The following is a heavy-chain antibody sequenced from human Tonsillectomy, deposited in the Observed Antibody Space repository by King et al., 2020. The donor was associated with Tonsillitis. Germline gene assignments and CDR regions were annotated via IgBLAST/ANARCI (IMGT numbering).Heavy chain of an antibody. CDR3: AKDLDTGYESVPFDR. V-gene: IGHV3-23*04. D-gene: IGHD2-2*01. J-gene: IGHJ4*02. CDR2: FSGSGGST. CDR1: GFTFRTFA. Sequence: VQLVESGGGLVQPGGSLRVSCAASGFTFRTFAMSWVRQAPGKGLEWVSSFSGSGGSTFYADTGKGRFTISRDNSKTTLYLQRNSTRAEDTAIYYCAKDLDTGYESVPFDRWGQGPLLTVSS.